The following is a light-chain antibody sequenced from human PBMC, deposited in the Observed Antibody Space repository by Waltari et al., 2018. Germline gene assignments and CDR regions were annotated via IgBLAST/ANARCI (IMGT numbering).Light chain of an antibody. CDR2: ENS. Sequence: QSVLTQPPSVSAAPGQRVTISCSGGSSNIGNNYVSWYRQFPGTAPKLLIYENSARPSWIPCRFSGSKSGTSAPLDITGLQAGDEADYCCGTWDSSLSGAVFGGGTHLTVL. V-gene: IGLV1-51*02. J-gene: IGLJ7*01. CDR3: GTWDSSLSGAV. CDR1: SSNIGNNY.